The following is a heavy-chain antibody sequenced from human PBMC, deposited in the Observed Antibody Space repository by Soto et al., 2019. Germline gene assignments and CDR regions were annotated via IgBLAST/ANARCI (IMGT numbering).Heavy chain of an antibody. V-gene: IGHV4-59*12. CDR3: ARDSPYDFWSGYTNAFDI. D-gene: IGHD3-3*01. CDR1: GGSISPYY. CDR2: IYYGGST. J-gene: IGHJ3*02. Sequence: PSETLSLTCTVSGGSISPYYWSWIRQPPGKGLEWVGYIYYGGSTSYNPSLKSRVTISVDTSENQFSLKLSSVTAADTAVYYCARDSPYDFWSGYTNAFDIWGQGTMVTVSS.